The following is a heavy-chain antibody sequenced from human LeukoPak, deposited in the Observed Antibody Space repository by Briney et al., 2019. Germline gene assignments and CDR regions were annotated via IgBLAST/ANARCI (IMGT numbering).Heavy chain of an antibody. CDR1: GFTFSSYA. J-gene: IGHJ4*02. CDR2: ISGSGGST. Sequence: GGSLRLSCTASGFTFSSYAMSWVRQAPGKGLEWVSAISGSGGSTYYADSVKGRFTISRDNSKNTLYLQMNSLRAEDTAVYYCAKDLFSDPYYYDSSGTFDYWGQGTLVTVSS. V-gene: IGHV3-23*01. D-gene: IGHD3-22*01. CDR3: AKDLFSDPYYYDSSGTFDY.